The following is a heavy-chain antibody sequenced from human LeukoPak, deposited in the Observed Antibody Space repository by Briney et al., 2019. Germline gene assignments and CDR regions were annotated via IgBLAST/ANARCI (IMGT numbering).Heavy chain of an antibody. CDR1: GLTFSSYA. CDR3: ARDGQGEAARPRGGYYFDY. Sequence: GGSLRLSCAASGLTFSSYAMHWVRQAPGKGLEWVAVISYDGSNKYYADSVKGRFTISKDNSKNTLYLQMNSLRAEDTAVYYCARDGQGEAARPRGGYYFDYWGQGTLVTVSS. J-gene: IGHJ4*02. V-gene: IGHV3-30-3*01. CDR2: ISYDGSNK. D-gene: IGHD6-6*01.